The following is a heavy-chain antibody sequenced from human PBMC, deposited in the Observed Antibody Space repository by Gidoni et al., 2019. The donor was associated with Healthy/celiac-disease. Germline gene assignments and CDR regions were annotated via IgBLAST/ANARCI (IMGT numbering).Heavy chain of an antibody. V-gene: IGHV1-69*12. CDR1: GGTFSSYA. D-gene: IGHD2-21*02. CDR3: ARASRDSIDPYYYYGMDV. Sequence: QVQLVQSGAEVKKPGSSVKVSCTASGGTFSSYAISWVRQAPGQGLEWMGGIIPIFGTANYAQKFQGRVTITADESTSTAYMELSSLRSEDTAVYYCARASRDSIDPYYYYGMDVWGQGTTVTVSS. J-gene: IGHJ6*02. CDR2: IIPIFGTA.